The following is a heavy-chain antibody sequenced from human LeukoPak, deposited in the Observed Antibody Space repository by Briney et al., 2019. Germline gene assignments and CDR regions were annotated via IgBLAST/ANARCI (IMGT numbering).Heavy chain of an antibody. CDR2: IKEDGSET. V-gene: IGHV3-7*03. J-gene: IGHJ4*02. Sequence: GGSLRLSCAASGLIFSNYWMAWVRQAPGKGLEWVANIKEDGSETYYVDSVKGRFTISRDNDKNTLYLQMNSLRAEDTAVYYCEAYGSVWGQGTLVIVSS. CDR1: GLIFSNYW. D-gene: IGHD3-10*01. CDR3: EAYGSV.